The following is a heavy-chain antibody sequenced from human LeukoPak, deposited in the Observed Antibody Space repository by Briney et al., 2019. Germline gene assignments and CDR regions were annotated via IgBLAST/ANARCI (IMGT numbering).Heavy chain of an antibody. D-gene: IGHD3-22*01. J-gene: IGHJ5*02. Sequence: SETLSLTCTVSGGSISSSSYYWGWIRQPPGKGLEWIGSIYYSGSTYYNPSLKSRVTISVDTSKNQFSLKLSSVTAADTAVYYCARDGLITMIVVVKNWFDPWGQGTLVTVSS. V-gene: IGHV4-39*07. CDR1: GGSISSSSYY. CDR2: IYYSGST. CDR3: ARDGLITMIVVVKNWFDP.